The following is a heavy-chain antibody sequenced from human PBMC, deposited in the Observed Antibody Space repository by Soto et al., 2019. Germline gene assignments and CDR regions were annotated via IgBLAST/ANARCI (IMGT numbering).Heavy chain of an antibody. D-gene: IGHD4-17*01. Sequence: VKVSCKASGYTFTSYGISWVRQAPGQGLEWMGWISAYNGNTNYAQKLQGRVTMTTDTSTSTAYMELRSLRSDDTAVYYCASSPLLTTVTTGATYYFAYSGQGTLVTVSS. V-gene: IGHV1-18*01. CDR2: ISAYNGNT. J-gene: IGHJ4*02. CDR1: GYTFTSYG. CDR3: ASSPLLTTVTTGATYYFAY.